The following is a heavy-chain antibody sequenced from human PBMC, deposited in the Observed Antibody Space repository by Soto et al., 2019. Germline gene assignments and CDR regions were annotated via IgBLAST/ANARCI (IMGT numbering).Heavy chain of an antibody. CDR2: ISYDGSNK. V-gene: IGHV3-30-3*01. J-gene: IGHJ4*02. CDR3: ARGDYRVYFDY. Sequence: GESLKISCAASGFTFSSYAMHWVRQAPGKGLEWVAVISYDGSNKYYADSVKGRFTISRDNSKNTLYLQMNSLRAEDTAVYYCARGDYRVYFDYWGQGTLVTVSS. CDR1: GFTFSSYA. D-gene: IGHD4-17*01.